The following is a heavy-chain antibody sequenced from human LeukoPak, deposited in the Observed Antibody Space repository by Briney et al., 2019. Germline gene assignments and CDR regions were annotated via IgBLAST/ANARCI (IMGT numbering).Heavy chain of an antibody. J-gene: IGHJ3*01. CDR2: IYYSGST. Sequence: NPSETLSLTCTVSGGSISSYYWSWIRQPPGKGLEWIGYIYYSGSTNYNPSLKSRVTISIDTSKNQFSLKLSSVTAADTAVYYCARATYYSSSSPAFDVWGQGTMVTVSS. CDR3: ARATYYSSSSPAFDV. V-gene: IGHV4-59*01. CDR1: GGSISSYY. D-gene: IGHD6-6*01.